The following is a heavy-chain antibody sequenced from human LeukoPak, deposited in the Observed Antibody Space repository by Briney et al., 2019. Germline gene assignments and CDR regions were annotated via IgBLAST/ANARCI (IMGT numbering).Heavy chain of an antibody. CDR1: GGSISSGGYY. V-gene: IGHV4-31*03. J-gene: IGHJ5*02. CDR2: IYYSGST. Sequence: SETMSLTCTVSGGSISSGGYYWSWIRQHPGKGLEWIGYIYYSGSTYYNPSLKSRVTISVDTSKNQFSLKLSSVTAADTAVYYCAREWGLRGNTAMVTSWFDPWGQGTLVTVSS. D-gene: IGHD5-18*01. CDR3: AREWGLRGNTAMVTSWFDP.